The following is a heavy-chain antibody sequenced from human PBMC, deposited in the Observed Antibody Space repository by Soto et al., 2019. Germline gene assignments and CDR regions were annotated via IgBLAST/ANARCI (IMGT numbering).Heavy chain of an antibody. CDR3: ARVHRITMVRGAELINWFDP. V-gene: IGHV4-31*03. D-gene: IGHD3-10*01. CDR2: IYYSGST. J-gene: IGHJ5*02. Sequence: SETLSLTCTVSGGSISSGGYYWSWIRQHPGKGLEWIGYIYYSGSTYYNPSLKSRVTISVDTSKNQFSLKLSSVTAADTAVYYCARVHRITMVRGAELINWFDPWGQGTLVTVSS. CDR1: GGSISSGGYY.